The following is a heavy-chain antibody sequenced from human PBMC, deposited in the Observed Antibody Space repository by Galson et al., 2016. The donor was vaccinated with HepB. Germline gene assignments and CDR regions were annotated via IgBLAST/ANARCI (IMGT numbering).Heavy chain of an antibody. CDR2: IYTTGNT. V-gene: IGHV4-61*02. J-gene: IGHJ3*02. CDR3: AREPQFFPRDGRPDAFHI. D-gene: IGHD6-25*01. CDR1: GDSISRGNYS. Sequence: LSLTCSVSGDSISRGNYSWSWIRQPAGKALEWIGRIYTTGNTNYNPSLKSRVTISVDTSNNQFSLRLSSVTAADTAVYYCAREPQFFPRDGRPDAFHIRGQGTMVTVSS.